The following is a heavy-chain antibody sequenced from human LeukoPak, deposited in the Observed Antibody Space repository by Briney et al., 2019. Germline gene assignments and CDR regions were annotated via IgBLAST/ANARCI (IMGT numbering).Heavy chain of an antibody. CDR3: ATEIVWDFDY. Sequence: GGSLRLSCAASGFTFDDYAMHWVRQAPGKGLEWVSGISRNSGSIGYADSVKGRFTISRDNAKNSLYLQMNSLRAEDTALYYCATEIVWDFDYWGQGTLVTVSS. CDR1: GFTFDDYA. CDR2: ISRNSGSI. J-gene: IGHJ4*02. V-gene: IGHV3-9*01. D-gene: IGHD3-22*01.